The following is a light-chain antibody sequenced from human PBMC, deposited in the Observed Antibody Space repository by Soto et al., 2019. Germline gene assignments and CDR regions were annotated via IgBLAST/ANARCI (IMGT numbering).Light chain of an antibody. J-gene: IGKJ1*01. CDR3: QQYGSSGT. V-gene: IGKV3-20*01. Sequence: EIVLTQSPATLSLSPGERATLSCRASQSVSGNLAWYQQKPGQAPRLLIYDASNRATGIPDRFSGSGSGTDFTLTISRLEPEDFAVYYCQQYGSSGTFGQGTKVDIK. CDR2: DAS. CDR1: QSVSGN.